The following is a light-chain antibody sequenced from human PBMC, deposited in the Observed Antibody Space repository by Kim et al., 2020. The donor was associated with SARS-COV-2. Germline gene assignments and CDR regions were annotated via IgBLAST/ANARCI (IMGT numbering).Light chain of an antibody. V-gene: IGLV2-8*01. CDR2: EVT. CDR3: SSFAGGTSLV. CDR1: SGDVGGYDS. J-gene: IGLJ1*01. Sequence: QSALTQPPSASGSPGQSVTISCTGTSGDVGGYDSVSWYQQHPDKAPKVMIYEVTKRPSGVPDRFSGSKSGNTASLTVSGLKTEDEADYYCSSFAGGTSLVFGTGTKVTVL.